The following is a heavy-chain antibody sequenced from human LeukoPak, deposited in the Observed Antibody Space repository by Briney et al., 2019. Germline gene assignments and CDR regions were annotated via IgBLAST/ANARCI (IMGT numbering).Heavy chain of an antibody. CDR2: ISWNSGSI. J-gene: IGHJ4*02. CDR3: AKALMYYFDY. Sequence: PGGSLRLSCAASGFTFDDYAMHWVRQAPGKGLEWVSGISWNSGSIGYADSVKGRFTISRDNAKNSLYLQMNSLRAEDTALYYCAKALMYYFDYWGQGTLVTVSS. V-gene: IGHV3-9*01. CDR1: GFTFDDYA.